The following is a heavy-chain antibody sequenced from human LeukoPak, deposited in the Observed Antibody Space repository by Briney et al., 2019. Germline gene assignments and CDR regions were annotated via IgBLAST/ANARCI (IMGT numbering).Heavy chain of an antibody. CDR1: GGSFSGYY. CDR2: INHSGST. V-gene: IGHV4-34*01. Sequence: SGTLSLTCAVYGGSFSGYYWNWIRQPPGKGLEWIGEINHSGSTNYNPSLKSRVTISVDTSKNQFSLKLSSVTAADTAVYYCARDTATAGLAWGQGTLVTVST. CDR3: ARDTATAGLA. D-gene: IGHD2-21*02. J-gene: IGHJ4*02.